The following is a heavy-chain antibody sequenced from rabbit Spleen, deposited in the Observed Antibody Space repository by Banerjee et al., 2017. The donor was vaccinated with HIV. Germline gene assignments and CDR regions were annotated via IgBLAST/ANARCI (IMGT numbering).Heavy chain of an antibody. CDR3: ARDSGSSFSSYGMDL. Sequence: QEQLEESGGGLVQPGASLTLTCKASGISFSSSYHMCWVRQAPGKGPEWIACIYVGSGTGTYFASWAKGRFTISKTSSTTVTLQMTTLTAADTGTYFCARDSGSSFSSYGMDLWGQGTLVTVS. CDR2: IYVGSGTGT. J-gene: IGHJ6*01. CDR1: GISFSSSYH. V-gene: IGHV1S45*01. D-gene: IGHD8-1*01.